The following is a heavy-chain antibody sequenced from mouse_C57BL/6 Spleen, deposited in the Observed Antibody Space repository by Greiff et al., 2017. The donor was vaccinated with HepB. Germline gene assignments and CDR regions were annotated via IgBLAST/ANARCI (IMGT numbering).Heavy chain of an antibody. Sequence: EVQVVESGGGLVKPGGSLKLSCAASGFTFSSYAMSWVRQTPEKRLEWVATISDGGSYTYYPDNVKGRFTISRDNAKNNLYLQMSHLKSEDTAMYYCARSDGNYAVRAMDYWGQGTSVTVSS. CDR1: GFTFSSYA. J-gene: IGHJ4*01. CDR2: ISDGGSYT. D-gene: IGHD2-1*01. CDR3: ARSDGNYAVRAMDY. V-gene: IGHV5-4*01.